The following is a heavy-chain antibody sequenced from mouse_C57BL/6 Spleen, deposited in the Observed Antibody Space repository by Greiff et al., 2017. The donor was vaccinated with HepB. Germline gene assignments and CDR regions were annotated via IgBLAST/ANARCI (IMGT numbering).Heavy chain of an antibody. CDR2: INPSSGYT. Sequence: VQLQQSGAELARPGASVKMSCKASGYTFTSYTMHWVKQRPGQGLEWIGYINPSSGYTKYNQKFKDKATLTADKSSSTAYMQLSSLTTEDSAIYYCAIYYYGSRGPLDYWGQGTTLTVSS. CDR1: GYTFTSYT. D-gene: IGHD1-1*01. CDR3: AIYYYGSRGPLDY. V-gene: IGHV1-4*01. J-gene: IGHJ2*01.